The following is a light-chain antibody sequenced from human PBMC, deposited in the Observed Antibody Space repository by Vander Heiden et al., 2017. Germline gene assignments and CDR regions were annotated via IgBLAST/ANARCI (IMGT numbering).Light chain of an antibody. Sequence: EIVLTQSPGTLSLSPGERATLSCRPSQSVKCNYLAWYQQKPGHAPRRLIFGAAIRATGIPDRISGSGSGTDFTLTISRLEPEDFAVYYCQQYGRSPPITFGQGTRLEI. J-gene: IGKJ5*01. CDR2: GAA. V-gene: IGKV3-20*01. CDR1: QSVKCNY. CDR3: QQYGRSPPIT.